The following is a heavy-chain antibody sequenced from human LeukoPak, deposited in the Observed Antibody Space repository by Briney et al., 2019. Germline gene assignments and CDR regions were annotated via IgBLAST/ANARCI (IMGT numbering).Heavy chain of an antibody. CDR1: GYTFISYA. V-gene: IGHV1-18*01. CDR2: ISAYNGDT. D-gene: IGHD3-16*01. J-gene: IGHJ6*02. CDR3: ARFHADYFYTYGMDV. Sequence: ASVKVSRKASGYTFISYALHWVRQVPGQRLEWMGWISAYNGDTKYAPKFQGRVTMTTDTSTNMAYMEMRSLRSDDTAIFYCARFHADYFYTYGMDVWGQGTTVIVSS.